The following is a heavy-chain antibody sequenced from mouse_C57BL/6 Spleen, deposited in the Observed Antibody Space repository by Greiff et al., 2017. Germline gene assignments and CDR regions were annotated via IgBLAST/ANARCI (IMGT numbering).Heavy chain of an antibody. D-gene: IGHD2-3*01. CDR1: GFSLTSYG. Sequence: VQLQESGPGLVQPSQSLSITCTVSGFSLTSYGVHWVRQSPGKGLEWLGVIWSGGSTDYNAAFISRLSISKDNSKSQVFFKMNSLQADDTAIYYCASEEDGYLWFAYWGQGTLVTVAA. V-gene: IGHV2-2*01. J-gene: IGHJ3*01. CDR3: ASEEDGYLWFAY. CDR2: IWSGGST.